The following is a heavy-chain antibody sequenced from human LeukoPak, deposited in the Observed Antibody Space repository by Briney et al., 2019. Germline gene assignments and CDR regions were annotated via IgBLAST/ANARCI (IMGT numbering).Heavy chain of an antibody. Sequence: GASVKVSCKASGYTFTDYYIHWVRQATGHGLEWMGWVNPHSGGTNYAQKFQGRVTMTRDTSINTVYMELSSLRSDDTALYYCTRDLRMGAPFPLRYWGQGTLITVTS. D-gene: IGHD1-26*01. J-gene: IGHJ4*02. CDR1: GYTFTDYY. CDR2: VNPHSGGT. CDR3: TRDLRMGAPFPLRY. V-gene: IGHV1-2*02.